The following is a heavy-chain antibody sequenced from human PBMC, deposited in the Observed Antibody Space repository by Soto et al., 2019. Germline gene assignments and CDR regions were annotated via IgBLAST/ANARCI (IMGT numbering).Heavy chain of an antibody. CDR1: GFIFKNYA. J-gene: IGHJ4*02. CDR3: TKSSGGSSSVGMDY. Sequence: SLRLSCAGSGFIFKNYALNWVRQAPGKGLEWVASITRDGYNKYYADSVKGRFTISRDNSRDTLSLQMTALRTEDSSIYYCTKSSGGSSSVGMDYWGQGTRVTV. CDR2: ITRDGYNK. V-gene: IGHV3-30*04. D-gene: IGHD6-6*01.